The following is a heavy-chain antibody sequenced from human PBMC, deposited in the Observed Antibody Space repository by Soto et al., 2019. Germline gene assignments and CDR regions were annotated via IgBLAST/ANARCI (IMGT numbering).Heavy chain of an antibody. CDR3: ARGSSFHNDFWSGYYSGIGPGFDP. D-gene: IGHD3-3*01. CDR2: INHSGST. CDR1: GGSFSGYY. V-gene: IGHV4-34*01. Sequence: PSETLSLSCAVYGGSFSGYYWSWIRQPPGKGLEWIGEINHSGSTNYNPSLKSRVTISVDTSKNQFSLKLSSVTAADTAVYYCARGSSFHNDFWSGYYSGIGPGFDPWGQGTLVTVSS. J-gene: IGHJ5*02.